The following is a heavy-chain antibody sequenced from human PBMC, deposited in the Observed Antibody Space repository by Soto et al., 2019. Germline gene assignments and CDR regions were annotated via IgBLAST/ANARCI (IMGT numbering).Heavy chain of an antibody. Sequence: QVQLVQSGAEMKKPGASVKLSCKTSEINYNTYAIHWVRQAPGQGLEWMGWINAGNGDTRYSQNFQGRVTLTRDTFASTVYMDLDSLKSEDTGVYYCARAISGYVTWGQGTLVTVSS. J-gene: IGHJ4*02. CDR2: INAGNGDT. CDR3: ARAISGYVT. CDR1: EINYNTYA. V-gene: IGHV1-3*01. D-gene: IGHD5-12*01.